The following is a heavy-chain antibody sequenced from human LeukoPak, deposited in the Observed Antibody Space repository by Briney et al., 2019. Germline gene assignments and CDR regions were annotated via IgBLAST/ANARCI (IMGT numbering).Heavy chain of an antibody. CDR3: ARTHSSSWYPPDY. CDR2: ISSSSSYI. J-gene: IGHJ4*02. Sequence: PEGSLRLSCAASGFTFSSYSMNWVHQAPGKGLEWVSSISSSSSYIYYADSVKGRFTISRDNAKNSLYLQMNSLRAEDTAVYYCARTHSSSWYPPDYWGQGTLVTVSS. V-gene: IGHV3-21*01. CDR1: GFTFSSYS. D-gene: IGHD6-13*01.